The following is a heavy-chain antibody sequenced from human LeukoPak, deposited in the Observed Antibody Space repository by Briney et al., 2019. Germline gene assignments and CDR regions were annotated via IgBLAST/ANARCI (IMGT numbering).Heavy chain of an antibody. D-gene: IGHD1-26*01. CDR3: AREKVGARPEYYYYYYMDV. J-gene: IGHJ6*03. CDR2: INPNSGGT. CDR1: GYTFTGYY. Sequence: ASVKVSCKTSGYTFTGYYMHWVRQAPGQGLEWMGWINPNSGGTNYAQKFRGRVTMTRDTSISTAYMELSRLRSGDTAVYYCAREKVGARPEYYYYYYMDVWGKGTTVTISS. V-gene: IGHV1-2*02.